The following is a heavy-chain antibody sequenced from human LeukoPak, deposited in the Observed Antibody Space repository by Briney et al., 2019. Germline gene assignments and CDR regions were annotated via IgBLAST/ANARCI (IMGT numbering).Heavy chain of an antibody. CDR1: QSTFYSYW. J-gene: IGHJ4*02. CDR3: AGGGFSGFDR. V-gene: IGHV3-74*01. Sequence: PGGSLRLSCAASQSTFYSYWMHWVRQVPGKGLAWVSRVNSDVTSTSYADSVKGRFTVSRDNTKNTLYLQMDSLRVDDTAVYYCAGGGFSGFDRWGQGIVVPVSS. CDR2: VNSDVTST. D-gene: IGHD4-23*01.